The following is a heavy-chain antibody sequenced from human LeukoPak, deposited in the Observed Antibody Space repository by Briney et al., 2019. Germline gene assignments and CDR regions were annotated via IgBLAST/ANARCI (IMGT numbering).Heavy chain of an antibody. J-gene: IGHJ3*02. Sequence: SETLSLTCTVSGGSISSSSYYWGWIRQPPRKGLEWIGSIYYSGSTYYNPSLKSRVTISVDTSKNQFSLKLSSVTAADTAVYYCATGSGWYSRDAFDIWGQGTMVTVSS. D-gene: IGHD6-19*01. CDR3: ATGSGWYSRDAFDI. CDR2: IYYSGST. CDR1: GGSISSSSYY. V-gene: IGHV4-39*07.